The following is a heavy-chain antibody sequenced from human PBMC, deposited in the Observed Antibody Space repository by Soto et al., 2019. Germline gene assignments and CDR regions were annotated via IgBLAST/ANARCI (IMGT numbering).Heavy chain of an antibody. CDR3: SRGYPPRDQLGNLPGAF. D-gene: IGHD1-1*01. J-gene: IGHJ4*02. Sequence: QVQLVQSGAEVMQPGASVKVSCKASGYTFTSYYIQWVRQAPGQGLEWMGIINPSGGSTNYAQKFQGRVTMTRDPSTSTVYMGLSSLRSEDTAIYYCSRGYPPRDQLGNLPGAFWGQGTLVTVSS. V-gene: IGHV1-46*03. CDR2: INPSGGST. CDR1: GYTFTSYY.